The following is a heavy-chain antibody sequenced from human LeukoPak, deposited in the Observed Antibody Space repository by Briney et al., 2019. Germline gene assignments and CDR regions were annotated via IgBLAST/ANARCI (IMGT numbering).Heavy chain of an antibody. V-gene: IGHV1-18*01. J-gene: IGHJ5*02. CDR2: ISAQHGQT. CDR1: GYSENFYG. D-gene: IGHD6-13*01. Sequence: ASVKVSCKTSGYSENFYGITWVRQVAGQGLEWMGWISAQHGQTEYAPNSQDRVTMTTDTYTNTAYMELRSLRSDDTAVYYCAGGGHGSSWDWFDPWGQGTLVTVSS. CDR3: AGGGHGSSWDWFDP.